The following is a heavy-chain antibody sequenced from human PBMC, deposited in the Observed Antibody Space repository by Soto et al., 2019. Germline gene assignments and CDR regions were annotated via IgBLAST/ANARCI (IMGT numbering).Heavy chain of an antibody. Sequence: PGGSLRLSCAASGFTFSSYWMSWVRQAPGKGLEWVANIKQDGSEKYYVDSVKGRFTISRDNAKNSLYLQMNSLRAEDTGVYYCARGRYQLLWANYYGMDVWGQGTTVTVSS. J-gene: IGHJ6*02. CDR3: ARGRYQLLWANYYGMDV. V-gene: IGHV3-7*05. CDR2: IKQDGSEK. CDR1: GFTFSSYW. D-gene: IGHD2-2*01.